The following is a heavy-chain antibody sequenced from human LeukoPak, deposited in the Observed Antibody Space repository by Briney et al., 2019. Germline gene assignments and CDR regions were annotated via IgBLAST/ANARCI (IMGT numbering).Heavy chain of an antibody. V-gene: IGHV1-46*01. CDR1: GYTFTSYY. CDR3: ARSEWLWGFDP. Sequence: GASVKVSCKASGYTFTSYYMHWVRQAPGQGLEWMGIINPSGGSTSYAQKFQGRVTMTRDTSTSTVYMELSSLRSEDMAVYYCARSEWLWGFDPWGQGTLVTVSS. J-gene: IGHJ5*02. D-gene: IGHD3-3*01. CDR2: INPSGGST.